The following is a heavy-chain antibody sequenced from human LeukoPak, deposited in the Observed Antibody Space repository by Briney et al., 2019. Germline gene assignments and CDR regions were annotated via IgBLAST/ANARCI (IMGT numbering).Heavy chain of an antibody. CDR1: GYTFTSYD. Sequence: ASVKVSCKASGYTFTSYDINWVRQATGQGLEWMGWMNPNSGNTGYARKFQGRVTITRNTSISTAYMELSSLRSEDTAVYYCARYGWELNFDYWGQGTLVTVSS. D-gene: IGHD1-26*01. CDR2: MNPNSGNT. J-gene: IGHJ4*02. CDR3: ARYGWELNFDY. V-gene: IGHV1-8*03.